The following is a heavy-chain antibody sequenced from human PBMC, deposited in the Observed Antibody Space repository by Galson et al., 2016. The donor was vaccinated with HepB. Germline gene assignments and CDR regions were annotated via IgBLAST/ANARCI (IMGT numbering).Heavy chain of an antibody. Sequence: SVKVSCKASGYSFSNYYIHWVRQAPGQGHEWMGMINPIDGSTGYARKFQGRVIMTRDTSTSTVYMELISLRSEDAALYYCARSVGGTWFDYWGQGTLVTVSS. CDR1: GYSFSNYY. D-gene: IGHD1-26*01. J-gene: IGHJ4*02. CDR3: ARSVGGTWFDY. CDR2: INPIDGST. V-gene: IGHV1-46*01.